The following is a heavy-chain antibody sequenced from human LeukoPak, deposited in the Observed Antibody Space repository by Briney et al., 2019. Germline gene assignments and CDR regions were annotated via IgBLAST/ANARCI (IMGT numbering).Heavy chain of an antibody. Sequence: GGSLRLSCAASGFTLSSYAMSWVRQAPGKGLEWVSVIYSGGSTYYADSVKGRFTISRDNSKNTLYLQMNSLRAEDTAVYYCARDRARDAFDIWGQGTMVTVSS. V-gene: IGHV3-53*01. CDR2: IYSGGST. CDR3: ARDRARDAFDI. D-gene: IGHD3-10*01. J-gene: IGHJ3*02. CDR1: GFTLSSYA.